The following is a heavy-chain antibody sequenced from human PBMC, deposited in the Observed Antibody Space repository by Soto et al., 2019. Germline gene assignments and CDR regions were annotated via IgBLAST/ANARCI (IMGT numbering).Heavy chain of an antibody. V-gene: IGHV4-30-4*01. CDR2: IYYSGST. D-gene: IGHD3-3*01. CDR3: ASTLFALVSTHY. Sequence: SETLSLTCTVSGGSISSGDYYWSWIRQPPGKGLEWIGYIYYSGSTYYNPSLKSRVTISVDTSKNQFSLKLSSVTAADTAVYYCASTLFALVSTHYWGQGTHVTVSS. J-gene: IGHJ4*02. CDR1: GGSISSGDYY.